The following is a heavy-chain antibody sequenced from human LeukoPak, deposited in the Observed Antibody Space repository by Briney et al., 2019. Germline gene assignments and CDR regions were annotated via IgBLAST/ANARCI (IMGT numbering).Heavy chain of an antibody. V-gene: IGHV4-30-4*01. D-gene: IGHD6-6*01. CDR1: GGSISSGDYY. CDR2: IYYSGST. CDR3: ARLLQTGIAARHYYFDY. Sequence: PSETLSLTCTVSGGSISSGDYYWSWIRQPPGKGLEWIGYIYYSGSTYYNPSLKSRVTISVDTSKNQFSLKLSSVTAADTAVYYCARLLQTGIAARHYYFDYWGQGTLVTVSS. J-gene: IGHJ4*02.